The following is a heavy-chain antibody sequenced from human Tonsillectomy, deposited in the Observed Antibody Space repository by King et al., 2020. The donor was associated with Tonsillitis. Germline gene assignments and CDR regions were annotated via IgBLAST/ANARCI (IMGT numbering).Heavy chain of an antibody. D-gene: IGHD6-13*01. Sequence: QLVQSGSELKKPGASVKVSCKASGYTFNRFAMNWVRQAPGQGLEWMGWINTNTGNPTYAQGFTGRFVFSLDTSVSTAYLQISSLKAEDTGVYYCATISAAGVSQPFDYWGQGTLVTVSS. CDR2: INTNTGNP. CDR3: ATISAAGVSQPFDY. CDR1: GYTFNRFA. J-gene: IGHJ4*02. V-gene: IGHV7-4-1*02.